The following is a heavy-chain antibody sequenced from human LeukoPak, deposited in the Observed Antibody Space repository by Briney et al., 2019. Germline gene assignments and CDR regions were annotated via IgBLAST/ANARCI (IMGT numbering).Heavy chain of an antibody. J-gene: IGHJ5*02. CDR2: IYSSGGT. V-gene: IGHV3-66*01. CDR1: GFTVSTNF. CDR3: ARGRYNSGWSGWFDP. Sequence: PGGSLRLSCAASGFTVSTNFLSWVRQAPGKGLECVSVIYSSGGTNYADSVKSRFTVSRDNAKNSLYLQMNSLRAEDTAVYYCARGRYNSGWSGWFDPWGQGTLVTVSS. D-gene: IGHD6-19*01.